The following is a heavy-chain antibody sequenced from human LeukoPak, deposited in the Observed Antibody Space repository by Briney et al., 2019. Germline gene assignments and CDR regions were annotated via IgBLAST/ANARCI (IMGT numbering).Heavy chain of an antibody. J-gene: IGHJ6*04. CDR3: ARDKGPALGYCYGNGMDV. CDR1: GYTFTGYY. Sequence: ASVKVSCKASGYTFTGYYMHWVRQAPGQGLEWMGWINPNSGGTNYAQKFQGWVTMTRATSISTAYMELSRLRSDDTAVYYCARDKGPALGYCYGNGMDVWGKGTTVTVSS. CDR2: INPNSGGT. V-gene: IGHV1-2*04. D-gene: IGHD5-18*01.